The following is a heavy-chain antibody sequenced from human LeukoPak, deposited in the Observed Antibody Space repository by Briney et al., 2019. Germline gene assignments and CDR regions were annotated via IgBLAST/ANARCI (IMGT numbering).Heavy chain of an antibody. CDR1: GFTFSSYA. CDR2: ISGSGGST. V-gene: IGHV3-23*01. CDR3: AKNQIVVVPAASLADY. J-gene: IGHJ4*02. Sequence: PGGSLRLSCAASGFTFSSYAMSWVRQAPGKGLEWVSAISGSGGSTYYADSVKGRFTISRDNSKNTLYLQMNSLRAEDTAVYYCAKNQIVVVPAASLADYWGQGTLVTVSS. D-gene: IGHD2-2*01.